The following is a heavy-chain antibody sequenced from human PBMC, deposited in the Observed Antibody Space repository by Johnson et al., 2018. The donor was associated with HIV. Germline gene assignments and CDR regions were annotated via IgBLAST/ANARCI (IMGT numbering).Heavy chain of an antibody. CDR1: GFTFSSYW. V-gene: IGHV3-7*01. CDR3: ARVLFNFWSGYSDAFDI. J-gene: IGHJ3*02. Sequence: VQLVESGGGLVQPGGSLRLSCAASGFTFSSYWMSWVRQAPGKGLEWVANIKHDGSEKYYVDSVKGRFTISRDNAKNSLYLQMNSLRAEDTAVYYCARVLFNFWSGYSDAFDIWGQGTMVTVSS. D-gene: IGHD3-3*01. CDR2: IKHDGSEK.